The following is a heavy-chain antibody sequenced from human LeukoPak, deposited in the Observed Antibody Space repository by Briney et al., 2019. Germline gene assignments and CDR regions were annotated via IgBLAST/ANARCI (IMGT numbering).Heavy chain of an antibody. D-gene: IGHD3-22*01. CDR1: GFTVSSNY. J-gene: IGHJ4*02. CDR2: IYSGGST. Sequence: QPGGSLRLSCAASGFTVSSNYMSWVRQAPGKGLEWVSVIYSGGSTYYADSVKGRFTISRDNSKNTLYLQMNSLRAEDTAVCYCARDVYYYDSSAKGGYYFDYWGQGTLVTVSS. CDR3: ARDVYYYDSSAKGGYYFDY. V-gene: IGHV3-53*01.